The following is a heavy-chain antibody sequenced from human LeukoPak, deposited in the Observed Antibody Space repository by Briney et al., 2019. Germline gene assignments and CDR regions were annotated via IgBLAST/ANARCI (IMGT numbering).Heavy chain of an antibody. Sequence: ASVTVSCKASGGTFSSYAISWVRQAPGQGLEWMGGIIPIFGTANYAQKFQGRVTITADESTSTAYMELSSLRSEGTAVYYCARDTLKTLDYWGQGTLVTVSS. CDR2: IIPIFGTA. CDR1: GGTFSSYA. V-gene: IGHV1-69*13. CDR3: ARDTLKTLDY. J-gene: IGHJ4*02.